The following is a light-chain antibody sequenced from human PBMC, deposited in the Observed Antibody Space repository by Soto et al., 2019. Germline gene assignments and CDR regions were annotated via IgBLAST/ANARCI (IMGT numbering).Light chain of an antibody. V-gene: IGLV1-40*01. CDR1: SSNIGAGFD. J-gene: IGLJ3*02. Sequence: QSVLTQPPSVSGAPGQRVTISCTGNSSNIGAGFDVHWYQQLPGTAPKLLIYDNSNRPSGVPDRFSGSKSGTSASLAITGLQAGDEADYYCQSYDSSLSGPVFGGGTKLTVL. CDR2: DNS. CDR3: QSYDSSLSGPV.